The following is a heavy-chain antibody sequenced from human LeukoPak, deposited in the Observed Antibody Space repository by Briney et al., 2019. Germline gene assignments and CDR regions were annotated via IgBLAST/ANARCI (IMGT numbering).Heavy chain of an antibody. J-gene: IGHJ4*02. CDR3: ARGSTFWSGYYDFDY. V-gene: IGHV1-69*02. CDR1: GGTFSSYT. Sequence: GSSVKVSCKASGGTFSSYTISWVRQAPGQGLEWMGRIIPILGIANYAQKFQGRVTITADKSTSTAYMELSSLRSEDTAVYYCARGSTFWSGYYDFDYWGQGTLVTVSS. CDR2: IIPILGIA. D-gene: IGHD3-3*01.